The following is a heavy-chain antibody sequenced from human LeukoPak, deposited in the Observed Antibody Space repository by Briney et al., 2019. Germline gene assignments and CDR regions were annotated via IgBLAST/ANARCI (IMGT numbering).Heavy chain of an antibody. CDR3: AREWYDAFDI. J-gene: IGHJ3*02. V-gene: IGHV3-21*01. Sequence: GGSLRLSCAASGFTFSSYSMDWVRQAPGKGLEWVSSISSSSSYIYYADSVKGRFTISRDNSKNTLYLQMNSLRAEDTAVYYCAREWYDAFDIWGQGTMVTVSS. D-gene: IGHD2-15*01. CDR2: ISSSSSYI. CDR1: GFTFSSYS.